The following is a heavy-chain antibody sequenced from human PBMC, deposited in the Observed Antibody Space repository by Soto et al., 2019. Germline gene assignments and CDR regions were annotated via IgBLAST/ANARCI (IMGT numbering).Heavy chain of an antibody. Sequence: GGSLRLSCAASGLAFSNYAMTWVRRAPGKGLEWVSIITASGYSAYYGGAVKGRFTTSRDNSRSTLYLQMNGLRADDTAVYYCAKGDLLWDPFDFWGQGTLVTVSS. CDR3: AKGDLLWDPFDF. J-gene: IGHJ4*02. D-gene: IGHD3-16*01. CDR2: ITASGYSA. CDR1: GLAFSNYA. V-gene: IGHV3-23*01.